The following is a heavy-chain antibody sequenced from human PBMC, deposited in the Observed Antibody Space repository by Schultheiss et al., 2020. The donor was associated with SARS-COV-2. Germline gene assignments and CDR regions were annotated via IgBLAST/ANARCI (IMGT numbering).Heavy chain of an antibody. V-gene: IGHV4-31*01. CDR1: GGSISSGGYS. CDR2: IYYSGST. D-gene: IGHD3-16*01. Sequence: SETLSLTCAVSGGSISSGGYSWSWIRQHPGKGLEWIGYIYYSGSTYYNPSLKSLVTISVDTSKNQFSLKLSSVTAADTAVYYCARGGPLGDFDLWGRGTLVTVSS. J-gene: IGHJ2*01. CDR3: ARGGPLGDFDL.